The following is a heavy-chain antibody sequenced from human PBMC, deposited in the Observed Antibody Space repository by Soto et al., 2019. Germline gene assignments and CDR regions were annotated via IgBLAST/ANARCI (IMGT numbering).Heavy chain of an antibody. CDR1: SGSISVTNVF. V-gene: IGHV4-39*01. J-gene: IGHJ4*02. CDR2: IDYSGTA. CDR3: ARITGRNLDC. Sequence: SETLSLTCTVSSGSISVTNVFWGWVRQPPGKRLEWIGNIDYSGTAYFSPSLATRVTFHVDTSKNQFSLTLYSVTAADTAVYYGARITGRNLDCWGQGILVTGSA. D-gene: IGHD1-20*01.